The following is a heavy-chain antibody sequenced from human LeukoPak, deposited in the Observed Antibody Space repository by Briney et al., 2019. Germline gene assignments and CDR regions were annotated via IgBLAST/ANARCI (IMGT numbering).Heavy chain of an antibody. V-gene: IGHV4-59*01. CDR3: ARVYCSGGSCYGMDV. J-gene: IGHJ6*02. Sequence: SETLSLTCTVSGGSISSYYWSWIRQPPGKGLEWIGYIYYSGSTNYNSSLKSRVTISVDTSKNQFSLKLSSVTAADTAVYYCARVYCSGGSCYGMDVWGQGTTVTVSS. D-gene: IGHD2-15*01. CDR1: GGSISSYY. CDR2: IYYSGST.